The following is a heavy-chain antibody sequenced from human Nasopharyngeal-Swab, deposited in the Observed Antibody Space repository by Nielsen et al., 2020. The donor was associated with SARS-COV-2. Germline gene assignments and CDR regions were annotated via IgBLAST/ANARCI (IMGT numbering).Heavy chain of an antibody. CDR2: ISGSGGST. V-gene: IGHV3-23*01. CDR3: AKSPNLDYGDYRYYYYYGMDV. Sequence: GESLKISCAASGFTFSSYAMSWVRQAPGKGLEWVSAISGSGGSTYYADSVKGRFTISRDNSKNTLYLQMNSLRAEDTAVYYCAKSPNLDYGDYRYYYYYGMDVWGQGTTVTVSS. J-gene: IGHJ6*02. D-gene: IGHD4-17*01. CDR1: GFTFSSYA.